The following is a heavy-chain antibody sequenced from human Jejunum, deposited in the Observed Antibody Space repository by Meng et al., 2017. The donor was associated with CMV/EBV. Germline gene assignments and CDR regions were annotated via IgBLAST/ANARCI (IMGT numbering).Heavy chain of an antibody. D-gene: IGHD1-14*01. V-gene: IGHV1-69-2*01. CDR3: ALGLYTTSWFFDL. Sequence: KVSGYTLTDDDIHWVQQAPGKGLEWMGLVEPEDGETIYAEKSQGRVNISADTSTDTIYMELSSLRSEDTAVYFCALGLYTTSWFFDLWGRDTLVTVSS. CDR1: GYTLTDDD. CDR2: VEPEDGET. J-gene: IGHJ2*01.